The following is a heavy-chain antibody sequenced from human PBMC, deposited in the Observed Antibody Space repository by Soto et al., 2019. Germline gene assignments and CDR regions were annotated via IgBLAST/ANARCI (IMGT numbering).Heavy chain of an antibody. CDR2: ISSSSSYI. J-gene: IGHJ4*02. CDR3: ARDVLSNYYDSSGPAREGY. V-gene: IGHV3-21*01. D-gene: IGHD3-22*01. CDR1: GFTFSSYS. Sequence: GGSLRLSCAASGFTFSSYSMNWVRQAPGKGLEWVSSISSSSSYIYYADSVKGRFTISRDNAKNSLYLQMNSLRAEDTAVYYCARDVLSNYYDSSGPAREGYWGQGTLVTVSS.